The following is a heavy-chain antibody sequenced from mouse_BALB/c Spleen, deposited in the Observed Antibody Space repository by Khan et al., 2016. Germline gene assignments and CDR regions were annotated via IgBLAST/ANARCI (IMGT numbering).Heavy chain of an antibody. Sequence: EVELVESGGGLVKPGGSLKLSCAASGFTFSNYAMSWVRQTPEKRLEWVASISSGGSTYYPDSVKGRFTISRDTARNILNLQMSSLRSEDTAMYYCAREDYGNYGDYFDYWGQGTTLTVSS. V-gene: IGHV5-6-5*01. CDR3: AREDYGNYGDYFDY. CDR2: ISSGGST. J-gene: IGHJ2*01. CDR1: GFTFSNYA. D-gene: IGHD2-1*01.